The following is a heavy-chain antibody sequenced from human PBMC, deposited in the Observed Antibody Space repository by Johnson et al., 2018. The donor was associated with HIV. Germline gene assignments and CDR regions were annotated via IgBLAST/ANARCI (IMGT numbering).Heavy chain of an antibody. Sequence: VQLVESGGGLVKPGGSLRLSCAASGFTFNNAWMSWVRQAPGKGLEWVAVIWYDGSNKYYADSVKGRFTISRDNSKNTLFLQMNSLRAEDTAVFYCAIEQLQFSFCDIWGQGTMVTVSS. V-gene: IGHV3-30-3*01. CDR3: AIEQLQFSFCDI. J-gene: IGHJ3*02. CDR1: GFTFNNAW. CDR2: IWYDGSNK. D-gene: IGHD3-3*01.